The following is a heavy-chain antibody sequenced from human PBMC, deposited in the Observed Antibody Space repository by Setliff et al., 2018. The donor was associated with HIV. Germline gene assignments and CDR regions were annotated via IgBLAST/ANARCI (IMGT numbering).Heavy chain of an antibody. V-gene: IGHV1-18*01. Sequence: GASVKVSCKASGGTFSSYAISWVRQAPGQGLEWMGWISAYNGNTNYAQKLQGRVTMTTDTSTSTAYMELRSLRSDDTAVYYCARDVAGVLGTYYYGMDVWGQGTTVTVSS. D-gene: IGHD7-27*01. J-gene: IGHJ6*02. CDR1: GGTFSSYA. CDR3: ARDVAGVLGTYYYGMDV. CDR2: ISAYNGNT.